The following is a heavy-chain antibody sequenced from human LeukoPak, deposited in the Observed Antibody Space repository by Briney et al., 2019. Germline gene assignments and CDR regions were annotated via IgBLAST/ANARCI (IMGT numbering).Heavy chain of an antibody. V-gene: IGHV4-59*01. CDR3: ARVGSSAWFGETRPVLFDY. J-gene: IGHJ4*02. Sequence: SETLSLTCTVSGGSISSYYWSWIRQPPGKGLEWIGYIYYSGSTNYNPSLKSRVTISVDTSKNQFSLKLSSVTAADTAVYYCARVGSSAWFGETRPVLFDYWGQGTLVTVSS. D-gene: IGHD3-10*01. CDR2: IYYSGST. CDR1: GGSISSYY.